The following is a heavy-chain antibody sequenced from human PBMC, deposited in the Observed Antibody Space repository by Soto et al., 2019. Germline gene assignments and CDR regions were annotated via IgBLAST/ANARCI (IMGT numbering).Heavy chain of an antibody. CDR1: AAAFTNTSYY. J-gene: IGHJ3*02. Sequence: SETLSLTCSVSAAAFTNTSYYWSWIRQPPGKGLEWIGYIYYSGSTNYNPSLKSRVTISVDTSKNQFSLKLSSVTAADTAVYYCARVPVFPSPQHDAFDIWGQGTMVTVSS. V-gene: IGHV4-61*01. CDR2: IYYSGST. CDR3: ARVPVFPSPQHDAFDI.